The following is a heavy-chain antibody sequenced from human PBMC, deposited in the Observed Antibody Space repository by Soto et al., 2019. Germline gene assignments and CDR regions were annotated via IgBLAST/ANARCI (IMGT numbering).Heavy chain of an antibody. V-gene: IGHV5-10-1*01. CDR2: IDPSDSYT. CDR3: ARGWVAATLDAFDI. D-gene: IGHD2-15*01. J-gene: IGHJ3*02. CDR1: GYSFSSYW. Sequence: GESLKISCKGSGYSFSSYWITWVRQMPGKGLEWMGRIDPSDSYTNYSPSFQGQVTISADKSISTAYLQWSSLKASDTAMYYCARGWVAATLDAFDIWGQGTMVTVSS.